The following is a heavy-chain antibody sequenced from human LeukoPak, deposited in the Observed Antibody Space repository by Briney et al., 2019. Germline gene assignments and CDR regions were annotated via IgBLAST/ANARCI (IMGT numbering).Heavy chain of an antibody. CDR3: ARLGSSRYCSSSTCSKDY. J-gene: IGHJ4*02. V-gene: IGHV4-38-2*02. D-gene: IGHD2-2*01. CDR1: GYSISSGYY. Sequence: SETLSLTCTVSGYSISSGYYWGWIRQPPGKGLEWIGRIHHSGRTYYNPSLKSRVTVSVDTSKNQFSLKLNSVTAADTAVYYCARLGSSRYCSSSTCSKDYWGRGTLVTVSS. CDR2: IHHSGRT.